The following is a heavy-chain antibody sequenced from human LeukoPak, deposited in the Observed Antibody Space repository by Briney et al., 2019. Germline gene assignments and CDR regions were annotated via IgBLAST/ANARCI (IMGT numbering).Heavy chain of an antibody. D-gene: IGHD3-9*01. J-gene: IGHJ4*02. CDR2: IYYSEST. V-gene: IGHV4-59*01. Sequence: SETLSLTCTVSGGSISSYYWSWIRQPPGKGLEWIGYIYYSESTKYNPSFKSRVTISVDTSKNQFSLKLISVTAADTAVYYCATVVRDDILTGYYIDYWGQGTLVTVSS. CDR3: ATVVRDDILTGYYIDY. CDR1: GGSISSYY.